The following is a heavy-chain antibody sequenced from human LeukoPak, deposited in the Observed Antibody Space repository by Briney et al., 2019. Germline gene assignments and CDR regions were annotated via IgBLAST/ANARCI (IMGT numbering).Heavy chain of an antibody. D-gene: IGHD3-10*01. CDR1: GGSISSGGYS. CDR3: AREKRDYYGSGSYYDY. Sequence: SETLSLTCAVSGGSISSGGYSWSWIRQPPGKGLEWIGYIYHSGSTYYNPSLKSRVTISVDRSKNQFSLKLSSVTAADTAVYYCAREKRDYYGSGSYYDYWGQGTLVTVSS. J-gene: IGHJ4*02. V-gene: IGHV4-30-2*01. CDR2: IYHSGST.